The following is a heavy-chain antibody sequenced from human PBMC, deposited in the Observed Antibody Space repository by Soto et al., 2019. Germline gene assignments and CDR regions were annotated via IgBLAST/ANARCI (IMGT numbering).Heavy chain of an antibody. CDR2: ISWNSGSI. Sequence: EVQLVESGGGLVQPGRSLRLSCAASGFTFDDYAMHWVRQAPGKGLEWVSGISWNSGSIGYADSVKGRFTISRDNAKNSLYLQMNSLRAEDTALYYCAKDQSDIVATYFGYWGQGTLVTVSS. CDR3: AKDQSDIVATYFGY. D-gene: IGHD5-12*01. V-gene: IGHV3-9*01. CDR1: GFTFDDYA. J-gene: IGHJ4*02.